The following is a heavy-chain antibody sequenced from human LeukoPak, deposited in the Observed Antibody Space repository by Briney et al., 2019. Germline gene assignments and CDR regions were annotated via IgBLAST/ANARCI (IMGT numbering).Heavy chain of an antibody. CDR3: ARETRLGSRDY. Sequence: SVKVSCKASGGTFSSYAISWVRQAPGQGLEWMGGIIPIFGTANYAQKFQGRVTITADESTSTAYMELSSLRSEDTAVYYCARETRLGSRDYWGRGTLSPSPQ. CDR1: GGTFSSYA. V-gene: IGHV1-69*13. D-gene: IGHD1-26*01. J-gene: IGHJ4*02. CDR2: IIPIFGTA.